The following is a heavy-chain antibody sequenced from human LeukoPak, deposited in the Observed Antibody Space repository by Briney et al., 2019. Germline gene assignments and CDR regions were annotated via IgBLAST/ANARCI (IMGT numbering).Heavy chain of an antibody. CDR3: ARDLLGCSSTSCRADDAFDI. V-gene: IGHV4-4*07. D-gene: IGHD2-2*01. J-gene: IGHJ3*02. Sequence: SETLSLTCTVSGGSISSYYWSWIRQPAGKGLEWIGRIYTSGSTNYNPSLKSRVIMSVDTSKNQFSLKLSSVTAADTAVYYCARDLLGCSSTSCRADDAFDIWGQGTMVTVSS. CDR1: GGSISSYY. CDR2: IYTSGST.